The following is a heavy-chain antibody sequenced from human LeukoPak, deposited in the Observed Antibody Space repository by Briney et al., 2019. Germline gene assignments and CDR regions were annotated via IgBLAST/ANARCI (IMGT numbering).Heavy chain of an antibody. D-gene: IGHD6-13*01. CDR3: ARDQQLVLAFDI. CDR2: INPNSGGT. CDR1: GYTFTGYY. V-gene: IGHV1-2*02. J-gene: IGHJ3*02. Sequence: ASVKVSCKASGYTFTGYYMRWVRQAPGQGLEWMGWINPNSGGTNYAQKFQGRVTMTRDTSISTAYMELSRLRSDDTAVYYCARDQQLVLAFDIWGQGTMVTVSS.